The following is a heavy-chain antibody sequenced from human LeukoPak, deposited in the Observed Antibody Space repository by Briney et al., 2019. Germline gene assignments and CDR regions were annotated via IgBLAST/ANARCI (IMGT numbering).Heavy chain of an antibody. CDR1: GYSISSGYY. D-gene: IGHD6-25*01. CDR2: IYHSGSI. V-gene: IGHV4-38-2*02. CDR3: VRGDSSGWRGDHWFDP. J-gene: IGHJ5*02. Sequence: SETLSLTCTVSGYSISSGYYWGWIRPPPGKGLEWIGTIYHSGSIYYNPSLKSRVTISVDPSKNLVSLKVTSMAAADTAVYYCVRGDSSGWRGDHWFDPWGQGTLVTVSS.